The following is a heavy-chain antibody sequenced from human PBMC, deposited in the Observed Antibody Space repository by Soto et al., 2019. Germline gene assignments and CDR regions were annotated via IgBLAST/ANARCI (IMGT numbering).Heavy chain of an antibody. CDR1: GFTFSTFT. D-gene: IGHD6-6*01. V-gene: IGHV3-21*01. CDR3: ARGFSSSSWFDP. Sequence: GGSLRLSCAASGFTFSTFTMNWVRQAPGKGLEWVSSISTNSRSIYYADSVKGRFTISRDNAKNSLSLQMNSLTTEETAVYYCARGFSSSSWFDPWGQGTLVTVSS. CDR2: ISTNSRSI. J-gene: IGHJ5*02.